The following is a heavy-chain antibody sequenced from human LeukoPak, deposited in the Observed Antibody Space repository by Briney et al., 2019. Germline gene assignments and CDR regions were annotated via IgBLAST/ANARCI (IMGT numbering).Heavy chain of an antibody. J-gene: IGHJ6*03. CDR3: ARVLQPRRSYYYMDA. Sequence: PSETLSLTCTVSGGSLSNYYWGWVRQLPGKGLEWIGYTFYTGNTRVNPSLRGRVTISIDMSKNQFSLNLSSLTAADTGMYFCARVLQPRRSYYYMDAWGKGTTVIVSS. D-gene: IGHD5-18*01. CDR1: GGSLSNYY. V-gene: IGHV4-59*01. CDR2: TFYTGNT.